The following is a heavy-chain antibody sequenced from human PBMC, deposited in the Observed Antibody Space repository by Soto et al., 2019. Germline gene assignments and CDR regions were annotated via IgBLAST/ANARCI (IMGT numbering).Heavy chain of an antibody. Sequence: ETLSLTCAVSGYSISSGCFWGWIRQPPGKGLEWIANMYHDGNTHYNPSLKSRVTISVDTSKNQFSLKLNSVTAADTAVYYCARASYNFWSDSLGPNWFDPWGQGALVTVSS. CDR2: MYHDGNT. J-gene: IGHJ5*02. CDR3: ARASYNFWSDSLGPNWFDP. V-gene: IGHV4-38-2*01. CDR1: GYSISSGCF. D-gene: IGHD3-3*01.